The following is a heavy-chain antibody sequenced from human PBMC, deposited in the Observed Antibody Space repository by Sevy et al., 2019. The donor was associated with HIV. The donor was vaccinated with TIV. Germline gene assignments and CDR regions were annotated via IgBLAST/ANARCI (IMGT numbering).Heavy chain of an antibody. CDR2: ISYDGSNK. V-gene: IGHV3-30-3*01. Sequence: GGSLRLSCAASGFTFSSYAMHWVRQAPGKGLEWVAVISYDGSNKYYAYSVKGRFTISRDNSKNTLYLQMNSLRAEDTAVYYCAREREGAFDIWGQGTMVTVSS. D-gene: IGHD1-26*01. CDR3: AREREGAFDI. J-gene: IGHJ3*02. CDR1: GFTFSSYA.